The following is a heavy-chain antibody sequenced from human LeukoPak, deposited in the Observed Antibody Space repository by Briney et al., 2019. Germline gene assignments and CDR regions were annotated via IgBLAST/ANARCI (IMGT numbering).Heavy chain of an antibody. D-gene: IGHD5-24*01. CDR1: GGSFSGYY. CDR3: ASRDGYSSPFDY. CDR2: INHSGST. J-gene: IGHJ4*02. V-gene: IGHV4-34*01. Sequence: SETLSLTCAVYGGSFSGYYWSWIRQPPGKGLEWIGEINHSGSTNYNPSLKSRVTISVDTSKNQFSLKLTSVTAADTAVYYCASRDGYSSPFDYWGQGTLVTVSS.